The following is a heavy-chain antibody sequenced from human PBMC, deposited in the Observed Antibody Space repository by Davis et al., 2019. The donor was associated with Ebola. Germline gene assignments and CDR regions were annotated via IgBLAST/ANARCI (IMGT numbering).Heavy chain of an antibody. CDR1: GFTFSSYW. CDR3: ARGLGYSSGRDY. J-gene: IGHJ4*02. V-gene: IGHV3-7*04. Sequence: GESLKISCAASGFTFSSYWMSWVRQAPGKGLEWVANIKQDGSEKYYVDSVKGRFTISRDNAKNSLYLQMNSLRAEDTAVYYCARGLGYSSGRDYWGQGTLVTVSS. D-gene: IGHD6-19*01. CDR2: IKQDGSEK.